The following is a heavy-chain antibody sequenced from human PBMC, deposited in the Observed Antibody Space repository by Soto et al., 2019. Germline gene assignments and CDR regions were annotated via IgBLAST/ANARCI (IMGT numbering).Heavy chain of an antibody. CDR1: GFTFRNYW. Sequence: EVQLVESGGGLVQPGGSLRLSCAASGFTFRNYWMHWVRQAPGKGLVWVSRVNIDGSSTNYADSVRGRFTISRDNAKNTVHLQMHSLRAEDTAVYCCASWTTLGDYLDLLGRRTLVTVSS. V-gene: IGHV3-74*01. D-gene: IGHD4-17*01. J-gene: IGHJ2*01. CDR3: ASWTTLGDYLDL. CDR2: VNIDGSST.